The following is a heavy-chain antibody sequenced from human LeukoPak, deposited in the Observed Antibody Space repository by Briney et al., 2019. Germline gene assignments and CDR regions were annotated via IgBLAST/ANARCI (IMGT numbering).Heavy chain of an antibody. V-gene: IGHV1-8*03. D-gene: IGHD6-13*01. CDR2: MNPNSGNT. CDR3: ARDLDSSSWDGGFWFDP. CDR1: GYTFTNYG. Sequence: AASVKVSCKASGYTFTNYGISWVRQATGQGLEWMGWMNPNSGNTGYAQKFQGRVTITRNTSISTAYMELSSLRSEDTAVYYCARDLDSSSWDGGFWFDPWGQGTLVTVSS. J-gene: IGHJ5*02.